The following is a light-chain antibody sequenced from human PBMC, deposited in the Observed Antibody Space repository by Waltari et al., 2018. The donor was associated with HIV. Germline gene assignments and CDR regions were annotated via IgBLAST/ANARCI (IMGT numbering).Light chain of an antibody. V-gene: IGKV1-8*01. CDR3: HQYYSYPLT. Sequence: AIRMTQSPSSFSASTGDRVTITCRASQNITNSLAWYQQRPGKAPNLLIYSTSSLQSGVPSRFSGSGSGTDFTLTISCLQSEDFASYFCHQYYSYPLTFGGGTKVEIK. CDR1: QNITNS. CDR2: STS. J-gene: IGKJ4*01.